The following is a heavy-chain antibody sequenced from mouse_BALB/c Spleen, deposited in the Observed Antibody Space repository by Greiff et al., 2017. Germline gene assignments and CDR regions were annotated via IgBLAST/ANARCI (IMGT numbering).Heavy chain of an antibody. D-gene: IGHD2-4*01. CDR3: ARRVYDYDGYFDV. J-gene: IGHJ1*01. Sequence: EVQLKQSGPELVKPGASVKIPCKASGYTFTDYNMDWVKQSHGKSLEWIGDINPNNGGTIYNQKFKGKATLTVDKSSSTAYMELRSLTSEDTAVYYCARRVYDYDGYFDVWGAGTTVTVSS. V-gene: IGHV1-18*01. CDR1: GYTFTDYN. CDR2: INPNNGGT.